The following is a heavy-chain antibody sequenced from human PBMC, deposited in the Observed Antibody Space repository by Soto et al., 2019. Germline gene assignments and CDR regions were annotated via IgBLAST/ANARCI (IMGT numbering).Heavy chain of an antibody. CDR2: ISYDGSNK. V-gene: IGHV3-30-3*01. D-gene: IGHD3-10*01. CDR3: ARDPMGRYYGSGSYYFDY. J-gene: IGHJ4*02. Sequence: QVQLVESGGGVVQPGRSLRLSCAASGFTFSSYAMHWVRQAPGKGLEWVAVISYDGSNKYYADSVESRFTISRDNSKNALYLQMNSLRAEDTAVYYCARDPMGRYYGSGSYYFDYWGQGTLVTVSS. CDR1: GFTFSSYA.